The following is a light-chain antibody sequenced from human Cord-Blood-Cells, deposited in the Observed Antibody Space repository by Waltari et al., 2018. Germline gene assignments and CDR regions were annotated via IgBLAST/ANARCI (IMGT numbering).Light chain of an antibody. J-gene: IGLJ1*01. CDR1: SSDVGSYNL. CDR2: GVS. CDR3: YSYAVSSTYV. V-gene: IGLV2-23*02. Sequence: QSALTQPASVSGSPGQSITISCTGTSSDVGSYNLVSWYQQHPGKAPQLIIYGVSKRLSVVCTAVLGAISGSTASLPIAGLQAEDEAEYCWYSYAVSSTYVFGTGTKVTVL.